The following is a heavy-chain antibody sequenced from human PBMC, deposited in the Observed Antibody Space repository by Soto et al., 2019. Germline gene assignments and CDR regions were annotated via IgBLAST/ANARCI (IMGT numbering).Heavy chain of an antibody. V-gene: IGHV4-4*02. CDR1: GASISTTDW. CDR3: ERGRRAIRRQLVLAFQH. D-gene: IGHD6-6*01. Sequence: PSETLSLTCAVSGASISTTDWWSWVRQPPGKGLEWLGEVYHSGTTYYNPSLKSRVTISVDTSKNQFSLKLSSVTAADTAVYYCERGRRAIRRQLVLAFQHWGQGTLVTVSS. J-gene: IGHJ1*01. CDR2: VYHSGTT.